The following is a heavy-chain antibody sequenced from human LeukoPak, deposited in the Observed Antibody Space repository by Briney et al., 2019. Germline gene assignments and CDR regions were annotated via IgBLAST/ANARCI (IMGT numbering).Heavy chain of an antibody. CDR3: ARGSVLRYFDWLFYGMDV. CDR1: GGTFSSYA. D-gene: IGHD3-9*01. CDR2: ISAYNGNT. Sequence: ASVKVSCKASGGTFSSYAISWVRQAPGQGLEWMGWISAYNGNTNYAQKLQGRVTMTTDTSTSTAYMELRSLRSDDTAVYYCARGSVLRYFDWLFYGMDVWGQGTTVTVSS. V-gene: IGHV1-18*01. J-gene: IGHJ6*02.